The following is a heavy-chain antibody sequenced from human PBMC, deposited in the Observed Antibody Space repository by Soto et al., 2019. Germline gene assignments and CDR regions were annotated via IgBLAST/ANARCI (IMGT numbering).Heavy chain of an antibody. Sequence: LETRSHSCRVSGFFISDYYWSWIRPSPEKGLEYIAYSSYGGITNLNGALNGRVTMSIDTSKNQFSLKATSLTAADTAVYYCARARKATYITGGFDSWGQGTLV. D-gene: IGHD3-3*01. V-gene: IGHV4-59*01. CDR1: GFFISDYY. J-gene: IGHJ4*02. CDR2: SSYGGIT. CDR3: ARARKATYITGGFDS.